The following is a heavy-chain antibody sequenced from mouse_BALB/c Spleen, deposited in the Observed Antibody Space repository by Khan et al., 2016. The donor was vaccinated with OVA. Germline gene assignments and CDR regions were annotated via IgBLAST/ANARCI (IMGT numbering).Heavy chain of an antibody. CDR1: GYTFTNYA. CDR2: INTCTGEP. V-gene: IGHV9-3-1*01. CDR3: ARGHWYFDV. Sequence: QIQLVQSGPELKKPGETVKISCKASGYTFTNYAMNWVRQAPGKGLKWMGWINTCTGEPTYADDFKGRFAFSLETSASAAYLQINNLKNEDTATYFCARGHWYFDVWGAGTTVTVSS. J-gene: IGHJ1*01.